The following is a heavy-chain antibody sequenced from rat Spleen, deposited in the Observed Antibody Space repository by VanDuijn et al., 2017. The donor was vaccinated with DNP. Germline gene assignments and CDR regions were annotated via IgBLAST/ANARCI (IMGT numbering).Heavy chain of an antibody. CDR1: GSSITSNY. CDR2: ISYSGST. V-gene: IGHV3-1*01. D-gene: IGHD1-4*01. J-gene: IGHJ2*01. Sequence: EVQLQESGPGLVKPSQSLSLTCSVTGSSITSNYWGWIRQVPGNKMEYIGHISYSGSTNYNTSLKSRISITRDTSKNQFFLHLNSVTTADTATYYCARQPSGMDYWGQGVMVIVSS. CDR3: ARQPSGMDY.